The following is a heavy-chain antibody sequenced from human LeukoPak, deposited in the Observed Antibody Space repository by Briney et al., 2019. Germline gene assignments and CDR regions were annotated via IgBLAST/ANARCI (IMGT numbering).Heavy chain of an antibody. CDR2: ISSSSSYI. D-gene: IGHD1-26*01. CDR3: ARGGVGATRGYYFDY. CDR1: GFTFSSYS. V-gene: IGHV3-21*01. Sequence: GGSLRLSCAASGFTFSSYSTNWVRQAPGKGLEWVSSISSSSSYIYYADSVKGRFTISRDNAKNSLYLQMNSLRAEDTAVYYCARGGVGATRGYYFDYWGQGTLVTVSS. J-gene: IGHJ4*02.